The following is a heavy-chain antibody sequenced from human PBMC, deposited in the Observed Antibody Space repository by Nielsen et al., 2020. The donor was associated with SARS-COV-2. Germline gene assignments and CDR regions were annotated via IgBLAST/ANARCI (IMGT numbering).Heavy chain of an antibody. D-gene: IGHD5-18*01. Sequence: VRQAPGKGLEWVSYISSSSSTIYYADSVKGRFTISRDNAKNSLYLQMNSLRDEDTAVYYCARDRGYSYGLGAFDIWGQGTMVTVSS. J-gene: IGHJ3*02. V-gene: IGHV3-48*02. CDR2: ISSSSSTI. CDR3: ARDRGYSYGLGAFDI.